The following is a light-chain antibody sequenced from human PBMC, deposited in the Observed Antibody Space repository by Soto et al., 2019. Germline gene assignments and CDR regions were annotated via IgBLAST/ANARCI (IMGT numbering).Light chain of an antibody. V-gene: IGKV2-28*01. CDR1: QSLLHTSGYNY. CDR3: MQALQTPPWT. CDR2: LGS. Sequence: DIVMTQSPLSLPVTPGEPSAISFISSQSLLHTSGYNYLDWYVQKPGQSPQVLIYLGSKRASGVPDRFSGSGSGTDFTLKISRVEAEDVGVYYCMQALQTPPWTFGQGTKVDIK. J-gene: IGKJ1*01.